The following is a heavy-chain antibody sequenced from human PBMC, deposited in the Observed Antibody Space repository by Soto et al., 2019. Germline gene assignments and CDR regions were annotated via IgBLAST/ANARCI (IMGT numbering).Heavy chain of an antibody. CDR2: IYSTGSS. J-gene: IGHJ5*02. CDR1: GDSLSLYY. CDR3: ARGERKVNWRPYFDT. D-gene: IGHD1-26*01. V-gene: IGHV4-59*01. Sequence: PSETLSLTCTVSGDSLSLYYWSWIRLSPGKGLEWIGYIYSTGSSNQNPSLRDRVAVSADASKNQFYLTLTSMTAADTAVYYCARGERKVNWRPYFDTWGLGIQVTVSS.